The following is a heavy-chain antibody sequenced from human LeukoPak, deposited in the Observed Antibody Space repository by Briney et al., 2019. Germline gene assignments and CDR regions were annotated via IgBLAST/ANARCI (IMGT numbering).Heavy chain of an antibody. CDR1: GFTFSSYA. CDR2: ISYDGSNK. V-gene: IGHV3-30-3*02. J-gene: IGHJ4*02. D-gene: IGHD4-17*01. Sequence: GGSLRLSCAASGFTFSSYAMHWVRQAPGKGLEWVAVISYDGSNKYYADSVKGRFTISRDNSKNTLYLQMNSLRAEDTAVYYCAKHGDYEYFDYWGQGTLVTVSS. CDR3: AKHGDYEYFDY.